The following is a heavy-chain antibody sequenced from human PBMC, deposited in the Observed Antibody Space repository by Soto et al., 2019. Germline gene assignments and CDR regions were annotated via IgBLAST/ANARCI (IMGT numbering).Heavy chain of an antibody. CDR2: ISSNGGST. CDR3: VKAVGNWNDYYYYGMDV. Sequence: GGSLRLSCSVSGLTFSSYAMHWVRQAPGKGLEYVSAISSNGGSTYYADSVKGRFTISRDNSKNTLYLQMSSLRAEDTAVYYCVKAVGNWNDYYYYGMDVWGQGTTVTVSS. D-gene: IGHD1-1*01. V-gene: IGHV3-64D*06. J-gene: IGHJ6*02. CDR1: GLTFSSYA.